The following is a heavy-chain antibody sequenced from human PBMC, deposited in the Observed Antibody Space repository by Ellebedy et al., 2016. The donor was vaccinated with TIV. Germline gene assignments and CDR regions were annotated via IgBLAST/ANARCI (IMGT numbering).Heavy chain of an antibody. CDR1: GGSFSGYY. CDR2: INRSGST. J-gene: IGHJ6*02. D-gene: IGHD3-16*01. V-gene: IGHV4-34*01. CDR3: AMGVYGMDV. Sequence: MPSEPLSLTCHVYGGSFSGYYWSWIRQPPGKGLEWIGEINRSGSTNYNPSLKSRVTISVDTSKNQFSLKLSSVTAADTAIYYCAMGVYGMDVWGQGTTVTVSS.